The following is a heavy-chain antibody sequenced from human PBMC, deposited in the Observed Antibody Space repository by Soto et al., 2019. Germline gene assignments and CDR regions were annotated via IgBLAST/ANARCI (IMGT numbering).Heavy chain of an antibody. D-gene: IGHD3-22*01. Sequence: QVQLVQSGAEMQQPGASVRVSCKASGGTFSKYAFSWVRQAPGQGLEWLGGTIPMFGTPNYAQKFQGRVAISADESTATVSMELSSLRSEDTAAYFCARPLRDRNYYYGMAVWGQGTTVTVSS. J-gene: IGHJ6*02. CDR3: ARPLRDRNYYYGMAV. CDR2: TIPMFGTP. CDR1: GGTFSKYA. V-gene: IGHV1-69*01.